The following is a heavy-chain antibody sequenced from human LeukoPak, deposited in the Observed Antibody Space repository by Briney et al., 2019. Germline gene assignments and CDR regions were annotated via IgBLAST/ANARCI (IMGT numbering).Heavy chain of an antibody. D-gene: IGHD1-26*01. J-gene: IGHJ4*02. V-gene: IGHV1-46*01. Sequence: ASVKVSCKASGYTFTNYYMHWVRQAPGQGLEWMGIINASGGGTSYAQKFQGRVTMTRDTSMSTVYMELSSLRSEDTAIYYCARARHYRYSETYDSDYWGQGTLVSVSS. CDR1: GYTFTNYY. CDR3: ARARHYRYSETYDSDY. CDR2: INASGGGT.